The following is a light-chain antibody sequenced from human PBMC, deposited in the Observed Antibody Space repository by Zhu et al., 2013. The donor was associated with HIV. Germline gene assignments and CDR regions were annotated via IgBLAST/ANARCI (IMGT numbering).Light chain of an antibody. Sequence: DIQLTQSPPSLSASVGDRVTITCRASQAMRTDLSWYQQTPGKAPKLPIYKASSLESGVPSRFSGSGSGTEFTLTISSLQPDDFATYYCQQYNSYSETFGQGTKVEVK. CDR3: QQYNSYSET. V-gene: IGKV1-5*03. CDR1: QAMRTD. CDR2: KAS. J-gene: IGKJ1*01.